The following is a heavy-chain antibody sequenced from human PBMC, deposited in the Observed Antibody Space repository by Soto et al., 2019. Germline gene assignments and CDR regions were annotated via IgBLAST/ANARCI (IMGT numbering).Heavy chain of an antibody. D-gene: IGHD2-15*01. CDR2: IWFDGSNK. Sequence: QVHLVESGGGVVQPGGSRRPSFAASGFTFISYAIHWSRQAPGKGLEWVAIIWFDGSNKYYADSVKGRFSISRDNSKNTLFLQMDSLRAEDTAVYYCARGQLPAATTYFDFWGQGTLVIVSS. CDR1: GFTFISYA. V-gene: IGHV3-33*01. J-gene: IGHJ4*02. CDR3: ARGQLPAATTYFDF.